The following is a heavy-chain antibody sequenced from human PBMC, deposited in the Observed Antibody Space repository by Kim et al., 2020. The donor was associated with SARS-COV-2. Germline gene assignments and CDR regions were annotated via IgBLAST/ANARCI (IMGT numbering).Heavy chain of an antibody. J-gene: IGHJ4*02. CDR1: GFTLSSYW. Sequence: GGSLRLSCAASGFTLSSYWMHWVRQAPVKGLVWVSRINSDGTTTTYVDSVKGRFTISRDNAKNTLYLQMNSLRAEDTAVYYCARGDYYSYWGQGTLVTVSS. CDR2: INSDGTTT. D-gene: IGHD3-22*01. V-gene: IGHV3-74*01. CDR3: ARGDYYSY.